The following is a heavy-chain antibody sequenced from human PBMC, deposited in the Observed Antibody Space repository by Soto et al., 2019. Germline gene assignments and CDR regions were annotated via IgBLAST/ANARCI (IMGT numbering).Heavy chain of an antibody. CDR3: ARDGRWTHGSLDFDY. CDR1: GYTYTSYG. CDR2: ISAYNGNT. Sequence: ASVKVSCKASGYTYTSYGISWVRQAPGQGLEWMGWISAYNGNTNYAQKLQGRVTMTTDTSTSTAYMELRSLRSDDTAVYYCARDGRWTHGSLDFDYWGQGTLVTVSS. D-gene: IGHD4-17*01. V-gene: IGHV1-18*01. J-gene: IGHJ4*02.